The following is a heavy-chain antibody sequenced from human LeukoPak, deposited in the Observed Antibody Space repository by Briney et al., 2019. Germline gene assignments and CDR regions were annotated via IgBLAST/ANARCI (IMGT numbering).Heavy chain of an antibody. V-gene: IGHV3-7*05. D-gene: IGHD1-26*01. Sequence: GGSLRLSCAASGFTFSRYWMTWVRQAPGKGLEWVANIKQDGSEKYYVDSVKGRFTISRDNTKNSLSLQMNSLRAEDTAAYYCARIFLGSTTLPDYWGQGTPVTVSS. CDR2: IKQDGSEK. J-gene: IGHJ4*02. CDR1: GFTFSRYW. CDR3: ARIFLGSTTLPDY.